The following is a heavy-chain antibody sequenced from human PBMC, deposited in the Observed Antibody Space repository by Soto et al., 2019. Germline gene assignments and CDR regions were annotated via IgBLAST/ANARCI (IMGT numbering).Heavy chain of an antibody. V-gene: IGHV4-4*08. CDR1: GDSISTDY. J-gene: IGHJ5*02. CDR2: IYYGGST. Sequence: SETLSLTCTVSGDSISTDYWSWIRQSPGKGLEWIGFIYYGGSTNYNPSLKSRVTISVDTPKNQFSLKLSSVTAADTAVYYCARDQLEGNWFDPWGQGTLVTVSS. D-gene: IGHD1-1*01. CDR3: ARDQLEGNWFDP.